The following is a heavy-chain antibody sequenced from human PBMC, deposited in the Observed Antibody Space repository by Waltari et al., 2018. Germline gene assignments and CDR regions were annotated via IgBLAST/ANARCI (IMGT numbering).Heavy chain of an antibody. CDR3: ATFFPVSSGWYGYFDY. Sequence: QVQLQESGPGLVKPSETLSLTCAVSGYSISSGYYWGWIRQPPGKGLEWIGSIYHSGSTYHTPALRSRVTISVDTYKSQFSLQLSSVTAADTAVYYCATFFPVSSGWYGYFDYWGQGTLVTVSS. J-gene: IGHJ4*02. D-gene: IGHD6-19*01. CDR1: GYSISSGYY. CDR2: IYHSGST. V-gene: IGHV4-38-2*01.